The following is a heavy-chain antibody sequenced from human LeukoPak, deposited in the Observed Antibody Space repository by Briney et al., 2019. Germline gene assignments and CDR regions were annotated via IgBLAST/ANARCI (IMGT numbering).Heavy chain of an antibody. CDR3: ARVDTAMVTFDY. D-gene: IGHD5-18*01. Sequence: SETLSLTCTVSGGSISSSSYYWGWIRQPPGKGLEWIGSIYYSGSTYYNPSLKSRVTISVDTSKNQFSLKLSSVTAADTAVYYCARVDTAMVTFDYWGQGTLVAVSS. J-gene: IGHJ4*02. CDR2: IYYSGST. CDR1: GGSISSSSYY. V-gene: IGHV4-39*01.